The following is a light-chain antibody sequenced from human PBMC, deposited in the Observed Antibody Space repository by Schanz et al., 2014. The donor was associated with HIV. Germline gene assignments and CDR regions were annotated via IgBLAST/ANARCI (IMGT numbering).Light chain of an antibody. V-gene: IGKV3-20*01. J-gene: IGKJ2*01. Sequence: EIVLTQSPGTLSLSPGERATLSCRASQSVSSNFLAWYQQKPGQAPRLVIFGTSNRATGIPDRFSGSDSGTDFTLTISRVEPEDYAVYYCQQYGSSSFTFGQGTKLEIK. CDR2: GTS. CDR1: QSVSSNF. CDR3: QQYGSSSFT.